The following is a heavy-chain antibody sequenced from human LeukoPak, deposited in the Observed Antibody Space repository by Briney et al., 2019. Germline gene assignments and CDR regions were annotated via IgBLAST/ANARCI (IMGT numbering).Heavy chain of an antibody. V-gene: IGHV4-34*01. J-gene: IGHJ6*03. CDR1: GGSFSGYY. CDR3: AETTVTNYYDYMDV. D-gene: IGHD4-17*01. CDR2: INHSGST. Sequence: SETLSLTCAVYGGSFSGYYWSWIRQPPGKGLEWIGEINHSGSTNYNPSLKSRVTISVDTSKNQFSLKLSSVTAADTAVYYCAETTVTNYYDYMDVWGKGTTVTVSS.